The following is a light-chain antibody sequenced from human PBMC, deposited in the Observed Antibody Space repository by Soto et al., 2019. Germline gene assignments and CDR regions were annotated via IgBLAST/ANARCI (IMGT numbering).Light chain of an antibody. CDR1: QSVSNN. Sequence: EIVMTHSPATLSVSPGERATLSCRASQSVSNNLAWYQQKPGQAPRLLIYGASTRATAIPARFSGSGSGTEFTLTISRLEPEDFAVYYCQQYVTSPWAFGQGTKVAIE. CDR2: GAS. CDR3: QQYVTSPWA. J-gene: IGKJ1*01. V-gene: IGKV3-15*01.